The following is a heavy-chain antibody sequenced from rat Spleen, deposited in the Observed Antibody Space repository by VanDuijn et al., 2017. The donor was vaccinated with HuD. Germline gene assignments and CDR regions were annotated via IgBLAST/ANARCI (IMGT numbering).Heavy chain of an antibody. D-gene: IGHD1-11*01. Sequence: QVQLMESGPGLVQPSETLSLTCTVSGFSLTSYNVHWVRQPPGKGLEWMGVMWSGGSTDYNSALKSRLSISRDTSKNQVFLKMNSLQSEDTTTYYCAREALGYGGYSYYFDYWGQGVMVTVSS. J-gene: IGHJ2*01. V-gene: IGHV2-45*01. CDR3: AREALGYGGYSYYFDY. CDR1: GFSLTSYN. CDR2: MWSGGST.